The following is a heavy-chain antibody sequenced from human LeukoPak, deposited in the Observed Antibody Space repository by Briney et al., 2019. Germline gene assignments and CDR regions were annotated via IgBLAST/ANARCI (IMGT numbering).Heavy chain of an antibody. CDR1: GFTFSSYS. J-gene: IGHJ3*02. CDR3: ARTMIVVVIGSFDI. V-gene: IGHV3-48*04. D-gene: IGHD3-22*01. CDR2: ISSSSSTI. Sequence: GGSLRLSCAASGFTFSSYSMNWVRQAPGKGLEWVSYISSSSSTIYYADSVKGRFTISRDNAKNSLYLQMNSLRAEDTAVYYCARTMIVVVIGSFDIWGQGTMVTVSS.